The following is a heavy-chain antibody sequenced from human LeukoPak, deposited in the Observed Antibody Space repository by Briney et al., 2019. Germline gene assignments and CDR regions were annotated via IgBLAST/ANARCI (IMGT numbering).Heavy chain of an antibody. CDR3: ARVGSSSFRDYFDY. J-gene: IGHJ4*02. D-gene: IGHD6-6*01. CDR1: GGTFSSYA. Sequence: ASVKVSCKASGGTFSSYAISWVRQAPRQGLEWMGGIIPIFGTANYAQKFQGRVTITADKSTSTAYVELSSLRSEDTAVYYCARVGSSSFRDYFDYWGQGTLITVSS. CDR2: IIPIFGTA. V-gene: IGHV1-69*06.